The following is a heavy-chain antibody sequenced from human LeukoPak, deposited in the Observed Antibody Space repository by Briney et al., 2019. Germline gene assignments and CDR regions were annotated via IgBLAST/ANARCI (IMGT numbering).Heavy chain of an antibody. Sequence: PGGSLRLCCAASGFTFTVYAMSWVRQATGKGLEWVSAISGSSDNTYFADSVKGRFTISRDNSKNTVSLQMNSLRAEDTAVYYCARDGGNSWDYWGQGTLVTVSS. D-gene: IGHD6-13*01. V-gene: IGHV3-23*01. CDR3: ARDGGNSWDY. CDR1: GFTFTVYA. J-gene: IGHJ4*02. CDR2: ISGSSDNT.